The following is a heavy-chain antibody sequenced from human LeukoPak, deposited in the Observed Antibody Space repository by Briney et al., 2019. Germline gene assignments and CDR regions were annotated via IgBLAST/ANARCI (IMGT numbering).Heavy chain of an antibody. V-gene: IGHV1-2*02. CDR1: GYTFTGYY. Sequence: ASVKVSCKASGYTFTGYYMHWVRQAPGQGLEWMGWINPDSGATKYAQKFQGRVTMTGDTSISTAYMELRSLRSDDTAVYYCARVPVAGTGYFDYWGQGTLVTVSS. J-gene: IGHJ4*02. CDR2: INPDSGAT. CDR3: ARVPVAGTGYFDY. D-gene: IGHD6-19*01.